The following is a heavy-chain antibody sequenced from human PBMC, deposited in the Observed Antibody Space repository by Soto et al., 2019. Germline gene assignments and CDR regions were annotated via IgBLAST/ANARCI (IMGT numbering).Heavy chain of an antibody. V-gene: IGHV4-39*01. D-gene: IGHD1-26*01. J-gene: IGHJ4*02. CDR2: IYYSGST. CDR3: ARLLEGVGGPRDY. Sequence: PSETLSLTCTVSGFSISSSSYYWDWIRQPPGKGLEWIGTIYYSGSTFYNPSLKSRVTISVDTSKNQFSLKLSSVTAADTAVYYCARLLEGVGGPRDYWGQGTLVTVSS. CDR1: GFSISSSSYY.